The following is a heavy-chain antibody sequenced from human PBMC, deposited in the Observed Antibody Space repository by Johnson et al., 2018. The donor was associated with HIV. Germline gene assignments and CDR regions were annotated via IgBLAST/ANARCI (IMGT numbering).Heavy chain of an antibody. CDR2: ISYDGSNK. CDR3: AKERGIVVVRDAFDI. D-gene: IGHD3-22*01. Sequence: VQLVESGGGLVQPGGSLRLSCAASGFTFSSYAMHWVRQAPGKGLEWVAVISYDGSNKYYADSVKGRFTISRDNSKNTLYLQMNSLRAEDTAVYYCAKERGIVVVRDAFDIWGQGTMVTVSS. J-gene: IGHJ3*02. V-gene: IGHV3-30-3*01. CDR1: GFTFSSYA.